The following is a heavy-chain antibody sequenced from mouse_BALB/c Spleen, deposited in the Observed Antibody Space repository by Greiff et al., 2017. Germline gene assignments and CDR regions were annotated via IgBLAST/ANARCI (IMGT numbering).Heavy chain of an antibody. V-gene: IGHV1-7*01. CDR1: GYTFTSYW. D-gene: IGHD3-1*01. Sequence: LQESGAELAKPGASVKMSCKASGYTFTSYWMHWVKQRPGQGLEWIGYINPSTGYTEYNQKFKDKATLTADKSSSTAYMQLSSLTSEDSAVYYCARSGYGRGYFDVWGAGTTVTVSS. CDR2: INPSTGYT. CDR3: ARSGYGRGYFDV. J-gene: IGHJ1*01.